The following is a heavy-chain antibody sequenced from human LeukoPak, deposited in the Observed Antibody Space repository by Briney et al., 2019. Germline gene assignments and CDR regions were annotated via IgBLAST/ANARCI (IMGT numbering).Heavy chain of an antibody. CDR1: GFTFSNYG. CDR2: ISDTGGST. V-gene: IGHV3-23*01. Sequence: PGGSLRLSCAASGFTFSNYGMSWVRQAPGKGLGWVSAISDTGGSTYYTDSVKGRFTISRDNSKNTLYLQMKSLRVEDTAVYYCAKRVEYSSSSGGYFDYWGQGSLVTVSS. D-gene: IGHD6-6*01. CDR3: AKRVEYSSSSGGYFDY. J-gene: IGHJ4*02.